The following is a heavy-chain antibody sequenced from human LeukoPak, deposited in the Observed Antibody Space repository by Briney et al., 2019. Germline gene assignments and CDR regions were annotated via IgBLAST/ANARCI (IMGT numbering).Heavy chain of an antibody. CDR1: GFTFSSYG. V-gene: IGHV3-30*02. CDR2: IQFDGNGE. CDR3: AKGLGYYSDY. Sequence: GGSLRLSCAASGFTFSSYGVHWVRQAPGTGLEWVAFIQFDGNGEYYADSVKGRFTISRDNSKNTLFLQMHSLRPEDTALYYCAKGLGYYSDYWGQGTLVTVSS. D-gene: IGHD1-26*01. J-gene: IGHJ4*02.